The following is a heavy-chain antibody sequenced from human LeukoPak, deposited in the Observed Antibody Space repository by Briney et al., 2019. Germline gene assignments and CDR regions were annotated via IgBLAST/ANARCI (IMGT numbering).Heavy chain of an antibody. D-gene: IGHD3-9*01. V-gene: IGHV3-23*01. CDR1: GFTFSSYA. CDR3: VTYYDILTGYLLYYFDY. CDR2: ISGSGGST. Sequence: GGSLRLSCAASGFTFSSYAMSWVRQAPGKGLEWVSAISGSGGSTYYADSVKGRSTISRDNSKNTLYLQMNSLRAEDTAVYYCVTYYDILTGYLLYYFDYWGQGTLVTVSS. J-gene: IGHJ4*02.